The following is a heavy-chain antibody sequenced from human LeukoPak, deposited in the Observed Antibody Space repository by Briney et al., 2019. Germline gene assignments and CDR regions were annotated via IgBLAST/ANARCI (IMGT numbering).Heavy chain of an antibody. D-gene: IGHD3-10*01. CDR2: IYYSGST. Sequence: SETLSLTCTVSGGSISRGGYYWSWTRQHPGKGLEWIGYIYYSGSTYYNPSLKSRVTISVDTSKNQFSLKLSSVTAADTAVYHCPRDLGGLRNWRQGTLVTVSP. CDR1: GGSISRGGYY. CDR3: PRDLGGLRN. V-gene: IGHV4-31*03. J-gene: IGHJ4*02.